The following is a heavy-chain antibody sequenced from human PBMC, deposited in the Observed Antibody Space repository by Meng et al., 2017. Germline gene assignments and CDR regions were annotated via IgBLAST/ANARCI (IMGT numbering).Heavy chain of an antibody. V-gene: IGHV3-74*01. CDR2: IKPDGTMT. Sequence: VPLVESGGGLVQSGGSLRLSCTASGFTFRNSWMHWVRQAPGKGLVWVSRIKPDGTMTVYADSVKGRFTISRDNAKNTLYLQMNSLRSDDTAVYYCARSDWFDPWGQGTLVTVSS. CDR3: ARSDWFDP. CDR1: GFTFRNSW. J-gene: IGHJ5*02.